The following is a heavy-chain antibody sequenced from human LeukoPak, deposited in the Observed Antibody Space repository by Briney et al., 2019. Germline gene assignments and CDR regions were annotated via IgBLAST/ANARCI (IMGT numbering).Heavy chain of an antibody. Sequence: PSETLSLTCTVSGGSISSYYLSWIRQPPGKGLEWIGYIYYSGSTNYNPSLKSRVTISVDTSKNQFSLKLSSVNAADTAVYYCAREDSIAAAGLDAFDIWGQGTMVTVSS. D-gene: IGHD6-13*01. CDR2: IYYSGST. CDR1: GGSISSYY. CDR3: AREDSIAAAGLDAFDI. V-gene: IGHV4-59*01. J-gene: IGHJ3*02.